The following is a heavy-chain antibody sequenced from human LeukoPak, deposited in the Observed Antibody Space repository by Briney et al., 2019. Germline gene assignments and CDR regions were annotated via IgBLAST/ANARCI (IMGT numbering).Heavy chain of an antibody. V-gene: IGHV3-23*01. J-gene: IGHJ4*02. CDR3: AKDDWSRGVIEDY. D-gene: IGHD3-10*01. CDR2: ISGSGTVT. Sequence: GGSLRLSCAASAFTFSTYAMNWVRQAPGKGLERVSSISGSGTVTYYADSVKGRFTISRDNSKNTLYLQMNSLRAEDTAVYYCAKDDWSRGVIEDYWGQGTLVTVSS. CDR1: AFTFSTYA.